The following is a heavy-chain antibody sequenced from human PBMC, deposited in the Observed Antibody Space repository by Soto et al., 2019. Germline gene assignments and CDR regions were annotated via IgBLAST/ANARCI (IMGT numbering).Heavy chain of an antibody. V-gene: IGHV1-46*03. Sequence: GASVKVSCKASGYTFTSYYMHWVRQAPGQGLEWMGIINPSGGSTSYAQKFQGRVTMTRDTSTSTVYMELSSLRSEDTAVYYCARVQIGVYYDILTGPFDYWGQGTLVTVSS. CDR3: ARVQIGVYYDILTGPFDY. J-gene: IGHJ4*02. CDR1: GYTFTSYY. CDR2: INPSGGST. D-gene: IGHD3-9*01.